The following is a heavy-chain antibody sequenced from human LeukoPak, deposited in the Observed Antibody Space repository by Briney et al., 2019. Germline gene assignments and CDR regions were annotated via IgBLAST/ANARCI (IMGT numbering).Heavy chain of an antibody. D-gene: IGHD1-26*01. V-gene: IGHV3-21*01. CDR2: ISSSGSVI. Sequence: PGGSLRLSCVASGFTYSNYNMNWVRQAPGKGLEWVSSISSSGSVIYYADSVKGRFTISKDNAKNSLYLQMNSLRAEDTALYYCLIDPGRETWGQGTLVTVSS. J-gene: IGHJ5*02. CDR1: GFTYSNYN. CDR3: LIDPGRET.